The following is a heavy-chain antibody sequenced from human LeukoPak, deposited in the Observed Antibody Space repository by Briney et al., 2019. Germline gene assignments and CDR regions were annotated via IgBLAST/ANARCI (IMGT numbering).Heavy chain of an antibody. V-gene: IGHV3-11*04. CDR1: GFTFSDSY. CDR3: GRGHWGLDY. CDR2: IDKSGGTT. J-gene: IGHJ4*02. D-gene: IGHD7-27*01. Sequence: PGGSLRLSCAASGFTFSDSYMTWIRQAPGKGLEWVAFIDKSGGTTYYADSVKGRFTISRDNAKSSLCLEMNSLRAEDTAVYYCGRGHWGLDYWGQGTLVTVSS.